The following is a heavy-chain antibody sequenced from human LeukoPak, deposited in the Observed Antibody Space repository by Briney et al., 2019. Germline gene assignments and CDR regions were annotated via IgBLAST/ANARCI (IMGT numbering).Heavy chain of an antibody. Sequence: SVKVSCKASGGTFSSYAISWVRLAPGQGLEWMGGIIPIFGTANYAQKFQGRVTITADESTSTACMELSSLRSEDTAVYYCARETEYQLSYYYYGMDVWGQGTTVTVSS. D-gene: IGHD2-2*01. CDR3: ARETEYQLSYYYYGMDV. V-gene: IGHV1-69*13. J-gene: IGHJ6*02. CDR2: IIPIFGTA. CDR1: GGTFSSYA.